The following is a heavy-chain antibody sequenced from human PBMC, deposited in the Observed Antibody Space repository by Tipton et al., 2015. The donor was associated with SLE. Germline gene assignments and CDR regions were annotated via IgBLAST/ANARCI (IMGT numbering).Heavy chain of an antibody. J-gene: IGHJ5*02. V-gene: IGHV4-59*01. D-gene: IGHD1-1*01. CDR1: GASIRSYY. CDR2: IYNSGST. Sequence: LRLSCTVSGASIRSYYWSWIRQPPGKGLEWIGNIYNSGSTNYNPSLKSRVTMSLDTSKNQSSLKLSSVTAADTAVYYCARDSLSGDNWFDPWGQGTLVTVSS. CDR3: ARDSLSGDNWFDP.